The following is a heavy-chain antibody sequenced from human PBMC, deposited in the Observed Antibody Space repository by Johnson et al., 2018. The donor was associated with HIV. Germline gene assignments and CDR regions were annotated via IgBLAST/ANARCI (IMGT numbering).Heavy chain of an antibody. J-gene: IGHJ3*02. CDR1: GFTFSRHP. D-gene: IGHD5-12*01. Sequence: QVQLVESGGGLVQPGESLRLSCTPSGFTFSRHPMHWVRQAPGRGLEHVATIASLGDNSYYADSVKGRFTISRDNSKNTLYLQMNSLRAEDTAVYYCARDGVATEAHDAFDIWGQGTMVTVSS. CDR2: IASLGDNS. CDR3: ARDGVATEAHDAFDI. V-gene: IGHV3-64*04.